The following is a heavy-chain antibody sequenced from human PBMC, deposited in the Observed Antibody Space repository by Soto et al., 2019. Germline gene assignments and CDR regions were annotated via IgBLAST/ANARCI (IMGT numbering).Heavy chain of an antibody. CDR3: ARDGSTSWYSYDYHGMDV. D-gene: IGHD5-18*01. CDR2: INQDGSEK. Sequence: EVQLVESGGGLVQPGGSLRLSCGASGFTFRTSWLSWVRQVPGNGLEWVANINQDGSEKNYVDSVKGRFTITRDNAKNSLYLQMSSLRAEDTALYYCARDGSTSWYSYDYHGMDVWGQGTTVTVSS. V-gene: IGHV3-7*03. CDR1: GFTFRTSW. J-gene: IGHJ6*02.